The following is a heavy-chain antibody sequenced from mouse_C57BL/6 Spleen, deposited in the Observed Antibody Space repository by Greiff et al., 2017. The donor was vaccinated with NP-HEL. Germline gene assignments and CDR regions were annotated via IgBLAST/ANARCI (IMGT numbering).Heavy chain of an antibody. CDR1: GFTFSSYA. CDR2: ISDGGSYT. V-gene: IGHV5-4*01. J-gene: IGHJ4*01. CDR3: AREYYGNYEDAMDY. Sequence: EVKVVESGGGLVKPGGSLKLSCAASGFTFSSYAMSWVRQTPEKRLEWVATISDGGSYTYYPDNVKGRFTISRDNAKNNLYLQMSHLKSEDTAMYYCAREYYGNYEDAMDYWGQGTSVTVSS. D-gene: IGHD2-1*01.